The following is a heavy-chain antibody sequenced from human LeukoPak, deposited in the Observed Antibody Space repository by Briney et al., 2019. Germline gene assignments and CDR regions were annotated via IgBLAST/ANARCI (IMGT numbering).Heavy chain of an antibody. J-gene: IGHJ3*02. CDR2: IYHTGST. Sequence: SETLSLTCSVSGDSISSGYYWGWIRQPPGKGLEWIGSIYHTGSTYYNPSLKSRVTISVDTSKNQFSLKLSSVTAADTAVYYCARDRRTYYYDSRSAFDIWGQGTMVTVSS. CDR3: ARDRRTYYYDSRSAFDI. V-gene: IGHV4-38-2*02. CDR1: GDSISSGYY. D-gene: IGHD3-22*01.